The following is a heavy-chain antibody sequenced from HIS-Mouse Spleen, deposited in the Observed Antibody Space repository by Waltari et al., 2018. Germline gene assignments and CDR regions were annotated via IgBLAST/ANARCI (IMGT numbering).Heavy chain of an antibody. J-gene: IGHJ4*02. CDR3: ARYGWVYYFDY. Sequence: QLQLQESGPGLVKPSETLSLTCTVSGGSISSSSYYWGWIRQPPGKGLEWIGSIYYSGSTYYNPSLKIRVTISVDTSKNQFSLKLSSVTAADTAVYYCARYGWVYYFDYWGQGTLVTVSS. D-gene: IGHD6-19*01. CDR1: GGSISSSSYY. V-gene: IGHV4-39*07. CDR2: IYYSGST.